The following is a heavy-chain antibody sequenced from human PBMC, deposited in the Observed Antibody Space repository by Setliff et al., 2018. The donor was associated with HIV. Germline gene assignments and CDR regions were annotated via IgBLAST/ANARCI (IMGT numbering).Heavy chain of an antibody. J-gene: IGHJ3*02. V-gene: IGHV4-34*01. Sequence: SETLSLTCAVYGGSFSGYYWSWIRQPPGKGLEWIGEINHSGSTNYNPSLKSRVTISVDTSKDQFSLKLSSVTAADTAVYYCARRSDFWSEGDAFDIWGQGTMVTVSS. CDR3: ARRSDFWSEGDAFDI. CDR1: GGSFSGYY. CDR2: INHSGST. D-gene: IGHD3-3*01.